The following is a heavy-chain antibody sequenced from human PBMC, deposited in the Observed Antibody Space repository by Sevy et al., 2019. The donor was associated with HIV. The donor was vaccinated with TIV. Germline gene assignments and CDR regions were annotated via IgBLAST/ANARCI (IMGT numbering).Heavy chain of an antibody. CDR3: ASPRPGYSSGWWKDAFDF. CDR2: ISYNGKYT. D-gene: IGHD6-19*01. CDR1: GFTFGSYA. V-gene: IGHV3-30*04. Sequence: GGSLRLSCTASGFTFGSYAMRWVRQASGKGLEWVALISYNGKYTYYADSVKGRFSISRDDSNNTLYLQMNCLRPEDTAVYFCASPRPGYSSGWWKDAFDFWGQGTVVTVSS. J-gene: IGHJ3*01.